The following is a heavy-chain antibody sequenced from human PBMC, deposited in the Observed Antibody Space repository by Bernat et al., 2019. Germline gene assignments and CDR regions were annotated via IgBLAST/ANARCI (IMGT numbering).Heavy chain of an antibody. Sequence: EVQLVESGGGLVQPGGSLRLSCAASGFTFGSYAMSWVRQAPGKGLQWVSGISGSGGSTDYADSVKGRFTISRDNAKNSLYLQMNSLRAEDTAVYYCARDCSGGSCYYGPVEFDYWGQGTLVTVSS. V-gene: IGHV3-23*04. J-gene: IGHJ4*02. CDR1: GFTFGSYA. D-gene: IGHD2-15*01. CDR3: ARDCSGGSCYYGPVEFDY. CDR2: ISGSGGST.